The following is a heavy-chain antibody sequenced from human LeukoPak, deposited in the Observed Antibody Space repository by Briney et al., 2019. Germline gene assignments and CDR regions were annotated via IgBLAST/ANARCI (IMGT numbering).Heavy chain of an antibody. CDR3: ARESPAFDF. J-gene: IGHJ4*02. CDR2: ISNDGSNK. V-gene: IGHV3-30*04. CDR1: GFTFNNYA. Sequence: GGSLRLSCAAYGFTFNNYAMHWVRQAPGKGLEWVAVISNDGSNKYYVDSVKGRFTISRDNSKNTVYLQMNSLRAEDTAVYYCARESPAFDFWGQGTLVTVSS.